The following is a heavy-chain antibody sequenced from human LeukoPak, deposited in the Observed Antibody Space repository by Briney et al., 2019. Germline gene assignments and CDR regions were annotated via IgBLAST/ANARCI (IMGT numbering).Heavy chain of an antibody. CDR2: INHSGST. J-gene: IGHJ4*02. CDR1: GGSFSGYY. V-gene: IGHV4-34*01. CDR3: ARGGVYYDSSGYYSNFDY. Sequence: SETLSLTCAVYGGSFSGYYWSWIRQPPGKGREWIGEINHSGSTNYKPSLKSRVTISVDTSKNQFSLKLSSVTAADTAVYYCARGGVYYDSSGYYSNFDYWGQGTLVTVSS. D-gene: IGHD3-22*01.